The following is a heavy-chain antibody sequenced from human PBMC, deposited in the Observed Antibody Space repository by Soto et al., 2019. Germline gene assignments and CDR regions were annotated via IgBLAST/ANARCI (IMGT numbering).Heavy chain of an antibody. CDR2: ISAYNGNT. CDR3: ARDLSDFWSGYYLDWFDP. V-gene: IGHV1-18*01. D-gene: IGHD3-3*01. J-gene: IGHJ5*02. CDR1: GYTFTSYG. Sequence: ASVKVSCKASGYTFTSYGISWVRQAPGQGLEWMGWISAYNGNTNYAQKLQGRVTMTTDTSTSTAYMELRSLRSDDTAVYYCARDLSDFWSGYYLDWFDPWGQGTLVTVSS.